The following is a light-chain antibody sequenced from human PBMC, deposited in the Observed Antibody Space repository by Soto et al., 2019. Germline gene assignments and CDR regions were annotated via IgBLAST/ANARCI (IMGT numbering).Light chain of an antibody. V-gene: IGKV2-24*01. Sequence: VLTQTPLSSPVTLGQPASISCRSSQSLVYSDGNTYLSWLQQRPGQPPSLLIYQVSNRCSGVPDRFRGSGAGTDFTLKISRVEAEDVGVYSCIQLSHFPLTFGQGTKVEIK. CDR2: QVS. CDR1: QSLVYSDGNTY. CDR3: IQLSHFPLT. J-gene: IGKJ1*01.